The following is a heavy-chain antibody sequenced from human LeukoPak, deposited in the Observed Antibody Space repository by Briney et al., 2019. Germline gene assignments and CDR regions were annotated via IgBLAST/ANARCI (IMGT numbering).Heavy chain of an antibody. D-gene: IGHD3-10*01. CDR1: GYSFTSYW. CDR2: IYPGDSDT. V-gene: IGHV5-51*01. J-gene: IGHJ6*03. Sequence: GESLKISCKGSGYSFTSYWIGWVRQMPGKGLEWMGIIYPGDSDTRYSPSFRGQVTISADKSISTAYLQWSSLKAPDTAMYYCARHMKASFGAYYYMDVWGKGTTVTVSS. CDR3: ARHMKASFGAYYYMDV.